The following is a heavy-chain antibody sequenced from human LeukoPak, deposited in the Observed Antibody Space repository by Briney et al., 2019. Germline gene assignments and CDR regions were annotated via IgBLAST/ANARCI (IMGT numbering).Heavy chain of an antibody. CDR2: ITTSDGNT. CDR1: GFTFSSYT. J-gene: IGHJ4*02. D-gene: IGHD7-27*01. Sequence: GGSLRLSCAASGFTFSSYTMSWVRQASGKGLEWVSTITTSDGNTYYADSVKGRFTVSRDNSKNTLFLQMNSLRAEDTAVYYCAKDGGLWVSAHWGDSWGRGTLVTVSS. V-gene: IGHV3-23*01. CDR3: AKDGGLWVSAHWGDS.